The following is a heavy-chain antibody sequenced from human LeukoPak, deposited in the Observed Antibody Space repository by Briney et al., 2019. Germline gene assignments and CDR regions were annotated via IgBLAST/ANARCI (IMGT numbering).Heavy chain of an antibody. V-gene: IGHV3-33*01. Sequence: GGSLRLSCAASGFTLSSYGMHWVRQAPGKGLEWVAVIWYDGSNKYYADSVKGRFTISRDNSKNTLYLQMNSLRAEDTAVYYCARGLERQGGFDYWGQGTLVTVSS. CDR2: IWYDGSNK. CDR3: ARGLERQGGFDY. D-gene: IGHD1-1*01. CDR1: GFTLSSYG. J-gene: IGHJ4*02.